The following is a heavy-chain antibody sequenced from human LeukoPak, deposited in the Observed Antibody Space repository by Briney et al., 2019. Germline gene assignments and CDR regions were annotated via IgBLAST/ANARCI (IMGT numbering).Heavy chain of an antibody. Sequence: PGESLKISCKGSGYSFTSYWIGWVRQMPGKGLEWMGIIYPGDSDTRYSPSFQGQVTISADKSISTAYMQWSSLKASDNAMYYCARNRARDYYYMDVWGNGTTVTVSS. CDR1: GYSFTSYW. J-gene: IGHJ6*03. D-gene: IGHD3-10*01. V-gene: IGHV5-51*01. CDR3: ARNRARDYYYMDV. CDR2: IYPGDSDT.